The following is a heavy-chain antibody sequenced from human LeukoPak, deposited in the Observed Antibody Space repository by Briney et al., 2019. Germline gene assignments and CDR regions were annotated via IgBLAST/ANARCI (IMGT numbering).Heavy chain of an antibody. CDR3: ARVIAFRGYMDV. J-gene: IGHJ6*03. D-gene: IGHD3-16*02. V-gene: IGHV3-21*01. CDR2: ISSSSSYI. Sequence: IPGGSLRLSCAASGFTFSSYNMNWVRQAPGKGLEWVSSISSSSSYIYYADSVKGRFTISRDNAKNSLYLQMNSLRAEDTAVYYCARVIAFRGYMDVWGKGTTVTVSS. CDR1: GFTFSSYN.